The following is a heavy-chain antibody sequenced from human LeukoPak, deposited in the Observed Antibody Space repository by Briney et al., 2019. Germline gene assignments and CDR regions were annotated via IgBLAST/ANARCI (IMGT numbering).Heavy chain of an antibody. Sequence: ASVKVSCKTSGYTFTTYNIAWVRQAPGQGLEWVGWVSTYNGNTDYAQTVQGRVAMTTDTSTNTAYMALRSLRPDDTAVYYCARPHSLGGSFYVFDYWGQGTLITVSS. J-gene: IGHJ4*02. CDR2: VSTYNGNT. D-gene: IGHD1-26*01. CDR3: ARPHSLGGSFYVFDY. CDR1: GYTFTTYN. V-gene: IGHV1-18*01.